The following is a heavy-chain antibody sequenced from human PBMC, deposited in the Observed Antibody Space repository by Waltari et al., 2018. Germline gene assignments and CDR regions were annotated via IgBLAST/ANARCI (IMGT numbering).Heavy chain of an antibody. D-gene: IGHD6-13*01. Sequence: EVHLLESGGDLVHPGGSLRLSCAASRFIFRNFVMTWARQAPGKGLGWVSGIAPTTDETYYADSAKGRFTISRDNSKNTLYLQMNRLRAEDTAVYYCALGEYSSPFDYWGQGTLVTVSS. V-gene: IGHV3-23*01. CDR1: RFIFRNFV. J-gene: IGHJ4*02. CDR3: ALGEYSSPFDY. CDR2: IAPTTDET.